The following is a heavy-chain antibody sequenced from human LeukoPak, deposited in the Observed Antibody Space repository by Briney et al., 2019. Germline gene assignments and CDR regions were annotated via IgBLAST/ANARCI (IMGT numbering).Heavy chain of an antibody. V-gene: IGHV3-48*03. J-gene: IGHJ3*01. Sequence: GGSLRLSCAASGFRFSTYEMNWVRQAPGKGLEWVSYISRSGRIIKYEDSVKGRFTISRDNAKNSVYLQMNSLRAEDTAMYFCARRMPGDAFDVWGQGTMVTVSS. CDR2: ISRSGRII. D-gene: IGHD2-2*01. CDR3: ARRMPGDAFDV. CDR1: GFRFSTYE.